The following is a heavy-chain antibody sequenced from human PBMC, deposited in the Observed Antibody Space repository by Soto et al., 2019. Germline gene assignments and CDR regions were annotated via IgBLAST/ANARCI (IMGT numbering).Heavy chain of an antibody. V-gene: IGHV3-30-3*01. Sequence: GGSLRLSCAASGFTFSSYAMHWVRQAPGKGLEWVAVISYDGSNKYYADSVKGRFTISRDNSKNTLYLQMNSLRAEDTAVYYCARRAVVAVTGSLDNWLDPWGQGILVTVSS. CDR1: GFTFSSYA. CDR3: ARRAVVAVTGSLDNWLDP. D-gene: IGHD2-21*01. J-gene: IGHJ5*02. CDR2: ISYDGSNK.